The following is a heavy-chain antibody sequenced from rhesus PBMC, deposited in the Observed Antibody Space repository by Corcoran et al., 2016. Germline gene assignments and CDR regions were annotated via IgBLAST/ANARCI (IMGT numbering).Heavy chain of an antibody. CDR3: ARGGVVATAYFDY. CDR1: GYSISSGYG. Sequence: QVQLQESGPGLVKPSETLSLTCAVSGYSISSGYGWSWLRQPPWKGLEWIGYIGGSSGSTNDNPSLRSRSTISEDTSKNQFSLMLSAVTAADAAVYYCARGGVVATAYFDYWGQGVLVTVSS. V-gene: IGHV4-127*01. J-gene: IGHJ4*01. CDR2: IGGSSGST. D-gene: IGHD2-21*01.